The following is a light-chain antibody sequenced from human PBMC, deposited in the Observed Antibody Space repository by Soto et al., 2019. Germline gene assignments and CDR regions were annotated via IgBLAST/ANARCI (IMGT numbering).Light chain of an antibody. V-gene: IGLV2-14*01. Sequence: QSVLTQPASVSGSPGQSITISCTGTSSDTTDFYSVSWYQQHPGQAPKLVIYEVANRPSGVSSRFSGSKSDNTASLTISGLQADDEADYYCSSYSISAGLLLFGGGTRLTVL. CDR2: EVA. J-gene: IGLJ2*01. CDR3: SSYSISAGLLL. CDR1: SSDTTDFYS.